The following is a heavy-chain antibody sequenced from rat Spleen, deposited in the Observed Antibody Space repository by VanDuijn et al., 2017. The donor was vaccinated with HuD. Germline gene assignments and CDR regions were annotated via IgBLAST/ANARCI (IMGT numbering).Heavy chain of an antibody. Sequence: EVKLVESGGGLVQPGRSLKLSCAASGFNFNDYWMGWVRQAPGKGLEWVATISYDGGSTYYGDSVKGRFTISRDDAKNTLYLQMDGLSSEDTATYYCTRAETALLLDYWGQGVMVTVSS. V-gene: IGHV5-29*01. J-gene: IGHJ2*01. CDR2: ISYDGGST. CDR3: TRAETALLLDY. CDR1: GFNFNDYW.